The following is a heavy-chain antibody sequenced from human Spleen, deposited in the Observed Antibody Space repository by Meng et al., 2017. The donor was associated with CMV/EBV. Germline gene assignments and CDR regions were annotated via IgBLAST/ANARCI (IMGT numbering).Heavy chain of an antibody. Sequence: GESLKISCAASGFTYNNSIMVWVRQAPGKGLEWVSSISNTATYIYYADSVKGRFTISRDNSKNTLYLQMNGLRAEDTAVYYCAKVRYCTNGVCYVSSVDYWGQGTLVTVSS. D-gene: IGHD2-8*01. CDR1: GFTYNNSI. CDR2: ISNTATYI. CDR3: AKVRYCTNGVCYVSSVDY. V-gene: IGHV3-21*04. J-gene: IGHJ4*02.